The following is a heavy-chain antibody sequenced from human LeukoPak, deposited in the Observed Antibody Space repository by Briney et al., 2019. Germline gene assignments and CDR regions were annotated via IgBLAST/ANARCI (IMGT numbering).Heavy chain of an antibody. CDR2: ISGSGLTI. Sequence: GGSLRLSCAASGFTFSDYYMIWIRQAPGKGLEWVSYISGSGLTIFYADSVKGRFTISRDNAKNSLYLKMNTLRDEDTAVYYCASGRLYFDYWGQGTLVTVSS. V-gene: IGHV3-11*04. J-gene: IGHJ4*02. CDR1: GFTFSDYY. CDR3: ASGRLYFDY.